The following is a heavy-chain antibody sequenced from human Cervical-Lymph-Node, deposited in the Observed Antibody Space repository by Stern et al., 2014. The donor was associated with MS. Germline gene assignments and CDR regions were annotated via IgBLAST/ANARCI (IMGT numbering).Heavy chain of an antibody. D-gene: IGHD3-10*01. CDR2: IYWDGDK. V-gene: IGHV2-5*02. Sequence: QVTLKESGPTLVKPTQTLTLTCTFSGFSLSTNGVGVGWIRQPPGKALEWLALIYWDGDKRYSPSLKGRLTITKDTSQNQVDLRMTDMDPVDTATYYCALGGSGNYGFDYWGQGPLVTVPS. CDR3: ALGGSGNYGFDY. J-gene: IGHJ4*02. CDR1: GFSLSTNGVG.